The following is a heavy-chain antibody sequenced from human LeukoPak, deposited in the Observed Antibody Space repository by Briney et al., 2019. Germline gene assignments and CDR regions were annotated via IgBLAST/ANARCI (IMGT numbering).Heavy chain of an antibody. CDR1: GFTFSSYA. CDR2: ISYDGSNR. J-gene: IGHJ4*02. CDR3: ARGGGIYSYGRYYFDY. V-gene: IGHV3-30-3*01. Sequence: GRSLRLSCAASGFTFSSYAMHWVRQAPGKGLEWVAVISYDGSNRYYADSVKGRFTISRDNSKNTLYLQMNSLRAEDTAVYYCARGGGIYSYGRYYFDYWGQGTLVTVSS. D-gene: IGHD5-18*01.